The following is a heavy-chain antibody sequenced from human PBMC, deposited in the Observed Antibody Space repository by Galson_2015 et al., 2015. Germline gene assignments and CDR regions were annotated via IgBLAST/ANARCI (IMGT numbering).Heavy chain of an antibody. D-gene: IGHD3-22*01. J-gene: IGHJ6*02. Sequence: SLRLSCAASGFTFRSYWMSWVRQAPGKGLEWVANIKQDGSQKYYVDSVKGRFTISRDNAKNSLYLQMNSLRAEDTAVYYCASLTYDTSGYYYDYYYHYGMDVWGQGTTVTVSS. CDR1: GFTFRSYW. CDR2: IKQDGSQK. CDR3: ASLTYDTSGYYYDYYYHYGMDV. V-gene: IGHV3-7*03.